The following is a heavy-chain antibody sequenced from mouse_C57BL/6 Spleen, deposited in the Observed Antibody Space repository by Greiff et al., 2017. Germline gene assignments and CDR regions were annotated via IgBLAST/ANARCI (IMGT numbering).Heavy chain of an antibody. J-gene: IGHJ3*01. Sequence: EVQLVESGPGMVKPSQSLSLTCTVTGYSITSGYDWHWIRHFPGNQLEWMGYISYSGSTNYNQSLKSRISITHDTSKNHFFLKLNSVTTEDTATYYCASEGVYDGYYFFAYWGQGTLVTVSA. D-gene: IGHD2-3*01. CDR1: GYSITSGYD. V-gene: IGHV3-1*01. CDR2: ISYSGST. CDR3: ASEGVYDGYYFFAY.